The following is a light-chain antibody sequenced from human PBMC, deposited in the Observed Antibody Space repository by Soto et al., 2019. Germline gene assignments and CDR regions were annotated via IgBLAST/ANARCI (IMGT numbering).Light chain of an antibody. Sequence: DLQMTQSPPSLSASVGDRVTITCRASQYISNYLNWYQQKPGKAPKVLIYESSKLEAGVPSRFSGSGSGTEFTVTISSLQPEDIATYYCQQYDNLPLTFGPGTKVDIK. J-gene: IGKJ3*01. CDR3: QQYDNLPLT. CDR2: ESS. V-gene: IGKV1-33*01. CDR1: QYISNY.